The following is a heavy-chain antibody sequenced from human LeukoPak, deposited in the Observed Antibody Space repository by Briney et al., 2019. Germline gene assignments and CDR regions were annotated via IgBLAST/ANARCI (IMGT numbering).Heavy chain of an antibody. Sequence: PGGSLRLSCAASGFTFSSYGMHWVRQAPGKGLEWVAVISYDGSNKYYADSVKGRFTISRDNSKNTLYPQMNSLRAEDTAVYYCAKGRGGSGSYFELFDYWGQGTLVTVSS. V-gene: IGHV3-30*18. CDR1: GFTFSSYG. D-gene: IGHD3-10*01. CDR2: ISYDGSNK. CDR3: AKGRGGSGSYFELFDY. J-gene: IGHJ4*02.